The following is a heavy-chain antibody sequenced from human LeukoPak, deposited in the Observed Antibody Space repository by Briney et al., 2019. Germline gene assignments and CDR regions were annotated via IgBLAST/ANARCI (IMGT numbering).Heavy chain of an antibody. CDR2: IAYDGSSE. CDR1: GFTFSTYG. Sequence: GGSLRLSCAASGFTFSTYGMHWVRQAPGKGLEWVTFIAYDGSSEYYADSVKGRFPISRDDSKNTLYVQMNSLRAEDTAVYYCAKDLYSHDSSSDVRGPDYWGQGTLVTVSS. J-gene: IGHJ4*02. D-gene: IGHD3-22*01. V-gene: IGHV3-30*02. CDR3: AKDLYSHDSSSDVRGPDY.